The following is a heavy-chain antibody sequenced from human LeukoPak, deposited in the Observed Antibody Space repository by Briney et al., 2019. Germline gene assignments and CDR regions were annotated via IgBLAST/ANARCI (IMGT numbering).Heavy chain of an antibody. V-gene: IGHV3-74*01. J-gene: IGHJ4*02. CDR3: ARVAHDYGDY. CDR1: GFTFTTYG. Sequence: GGSLRLSCSASGFTFTTYGMNWVRQAPGKGLVWVSRINSDGSSTSYADSVKGRFTISRDNAKNTLYLQMNSLRAEDTAVYYCARVAHDYGDYWGQGTLVTVSS. CDR2: INSDGSST.